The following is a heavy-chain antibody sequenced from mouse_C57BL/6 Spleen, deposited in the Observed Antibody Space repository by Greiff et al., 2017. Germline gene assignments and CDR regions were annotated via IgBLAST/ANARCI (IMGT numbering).Heavy chain of an antibody. CDR2: ISDGGSYT. CDR1: GFTFSSYA. J-gene: IGHJ1*03. D-gene: IGHD1-1*01. V-gene: IGHV5-4*01. CDR3: ARDSPITTVVGGYFDV. Sequence: DVHLVESGGGLVKPGGSLKLSCAASGFTFSSYAMSWVRQTPEKRLEWVATISDGGSYTYYPDNVKGRFTISRDNAKNNLYLQMSHLKSEDTAMYYCARDSPITTVVGGYFDVWGTGTTVTVSS.